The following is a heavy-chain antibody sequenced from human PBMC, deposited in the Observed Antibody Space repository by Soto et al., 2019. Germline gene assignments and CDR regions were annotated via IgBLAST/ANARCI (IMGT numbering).Heavy chain of an antibody. Sequence: SETLSLTCTVSGGSISSYYWSWIRQPPGKGLEWIGYIYYSGSTNYNPSLKSRVTISVDTSKNQFSLKLSSVTAADTAVYYCASSTYDYSNYFPFDYWGQGTLVTVSS. V-gene: IGHV4-59*01. CDR3: ASSTYDYSNYFPFDY. CDR1: GGSISSYY. J-gene: IGHJ4*02. CDR2: IYYSGST. D-gene: IGHD4-4*01.